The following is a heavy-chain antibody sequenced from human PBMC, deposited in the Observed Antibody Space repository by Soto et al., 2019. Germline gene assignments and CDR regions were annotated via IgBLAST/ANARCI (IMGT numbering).Heavy chain of an antibody. Sequence: SETLSLTCTVSGGSISSYYWSWIRQPPGKGLEWIGYIYYSGSTNYNPSLKSRVTISVDTSKNQFSLKLSSVTAADTAVYYCARVRGARHNYDILTGSYYFDYWGQGTLVTVS. CDR2: IYYSGST. CDR1: GGSISSYY. V-gene: IGHV4-59*01. D-gene: IGHD3-9*01. J-gene: IGHJ4*02. CDR3: ARVRGARHNYDILTGSYYFDY.